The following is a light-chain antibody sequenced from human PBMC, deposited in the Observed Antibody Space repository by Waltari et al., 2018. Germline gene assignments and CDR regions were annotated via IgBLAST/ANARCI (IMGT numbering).Light chain of an antibody. CDR3: CSYAGSYIWM. J-gene: IGLJ3*02. CDR1: NNDIGKYNY. V-gene: IGLV2-11*01. Sequence: QSALTQPRSVSGSPGQSVTISCTGTNNDIGKYNYVFWYQHHPGKAPKLMIFDVSERPSGVPDRFSGSKSDNTASLTISGLQADDEAAYYCCSYAGSYIWMFGGGTKLTVL. CDR2: DVS.